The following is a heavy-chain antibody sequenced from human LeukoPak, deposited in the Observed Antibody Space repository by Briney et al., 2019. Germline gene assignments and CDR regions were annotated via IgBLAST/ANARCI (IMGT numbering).Heavy chain of an antibody. J-gene: IGHJ5*02. CDR2: INHSGST. Sequence: SETLSLTCAVYGGSFSGYYWSWIRQPPGKGLEWIGEINHSGSTNYNPSLKSRITISVDTSKNQFSLKLSSVTAADTAVYYCARKVLPGNWFDPWGQGALVTVSS. D-gene: IGHD5/OR15-5a*01. V-gene: IGHV4-34*01. CDR1: GGSFSGYY. CDR3: ARKVLPGNWFDP.